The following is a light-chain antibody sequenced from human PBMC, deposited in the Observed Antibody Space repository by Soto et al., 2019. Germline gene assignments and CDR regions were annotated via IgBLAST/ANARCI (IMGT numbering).Light chain of an antibody. CDR1: QIIGTW. Sequence: DIQMTQSPSSVSASIGDRVTITCQASQIIGTWLAWYQQKPGMAPTLLIYGASDLQSGVPSRFSGGGAGSDFTLTITSLQAEDSATYYCQQANSFPFTFGPGTKVEIK. V-gene: IGKV1-12*02. J-gene: IGKJ3*01. CDR2: GAS. CDR3: QQANSFPFT.